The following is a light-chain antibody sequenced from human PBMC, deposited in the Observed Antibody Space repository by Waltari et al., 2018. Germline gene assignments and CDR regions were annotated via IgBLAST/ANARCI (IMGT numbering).Light chain of an antibody. V-gene: IGLV3-21*04. Sequence: SYVVTQSPSVSVAPGETARITCWGNNIGSKTVHWYQQKTGQAPILVMYYNNDRPSGIPERFSGSNSGSTATLTISRVEAGDEADYYCQLWDSSSDQLVFGGGTKLTVL. CDR2: YNN. CDR3: QLWDSSSDQLV. J-gene: IGLJ2*01. CDR1: NIGSKT.